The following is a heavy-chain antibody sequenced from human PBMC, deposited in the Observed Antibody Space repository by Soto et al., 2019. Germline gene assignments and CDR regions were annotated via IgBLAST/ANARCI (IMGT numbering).Heavy chain of an antibody. Sequence: SETLSLTCTVSGGSISSDGYYWSWIRQHPGKGLEWIGYIYYSGSTYYNPSLKSRVTISVDTSKNQFSLKLSSVTAADTAVYYCARGIRDYDFWSGPPAGMDVWGQGTTVTVSS. D-gene: IGHD3-3*01. J-gene: IGHJ6*02. V-gene: IGHV4-31*03. CDR1: GGSISSDGYY. CDR2: IYYSGST. CDR3: ARGIRDYDFWSGPPAGMDV.